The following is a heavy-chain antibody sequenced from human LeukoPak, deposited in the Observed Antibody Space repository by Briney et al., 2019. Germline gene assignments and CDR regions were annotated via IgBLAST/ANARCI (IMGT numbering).Heavy chain of an antibody. V-gene: IGHV3-72*01. CDR3: ARRFGGYNTPDDY. D-gene: IGHD2-15*01. J-gene: IGHJ4*02. CDR2: IRNKANSYTT. Sequence: PGGSLRLSCAASGFTFSVHYMDWVRQAPGKGLEWVGRIRNKANSYTTEYAASVKGRLTISRDDLKNSLYLQMNSLKTEDTAMYYCARRFGGYNTPDDYWGQGTLVTVSS. CDR1: GFTFSVHY.